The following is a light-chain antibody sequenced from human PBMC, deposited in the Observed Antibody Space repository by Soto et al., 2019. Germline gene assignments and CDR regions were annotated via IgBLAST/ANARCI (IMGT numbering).Light chain of an antibody. CDR3: CSYAGSYTYWV. CDR2: DVF. V-gene: IGLV2-11*01. Sequence: QSALTQPRSVSGSPGHSVTISCTGTSSDVYGYNSVSWYQQHPGKAPKLIIYDVFKRPSRVPDRFSGSKSGSTPSLTISGLQTEDEADYYCCSYAGSYTYWVFGGGTKLTVL. CDR1: SSDVYGYNS. J-gene: IGLJ3*02.